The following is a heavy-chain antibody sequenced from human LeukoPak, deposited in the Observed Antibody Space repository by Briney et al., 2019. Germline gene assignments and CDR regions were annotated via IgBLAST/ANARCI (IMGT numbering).Heavy chain of an antibody. CDR3: ARSIEDYYGMDV. J-gene: IGHJ6*02. CDR2: INHRGST. V-gene: IGHV4-34*01. Sequence: SETLSLTCAVYGGSFSGYYWSGIREPPGKGLEWSGEINHRGSTNYNPPLKSRVTISVDTSKNQFSLKLSSVTAADTAVYYCARSIEDYYGMDVWGQGTTVTVSS. CDR1: GGSFSGYY.